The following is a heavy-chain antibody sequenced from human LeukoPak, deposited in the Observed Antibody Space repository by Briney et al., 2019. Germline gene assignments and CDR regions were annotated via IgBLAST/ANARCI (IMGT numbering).Heavy chain of an antibody. CDR3: PRTMGKAMVTWFDP. CDR2: ISAYNGNT. J-gene: IGHJ5*02. Sequence: ASVKVSCKASGYTFTSYGISWVRQAPGQGLEWMGWISAYNGNTNYAQKLQGRVTMTTDTSTSTAYMELRSLRSDDTAVYYCPRTMGKAMVTWFDPWGQGTLVTVSS. V-gene: IGHV1-18*01. CDR1: GYTFTSYG. D-gene: IGHD5-18*01.